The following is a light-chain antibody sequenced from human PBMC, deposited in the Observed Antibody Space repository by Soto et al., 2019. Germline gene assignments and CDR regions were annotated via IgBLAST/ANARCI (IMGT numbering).Light chain of an antibody. CDR3: QQTYNTPCT. J-gene: IGKJ4*01. Sequence: DLQMTQSPSSMSVSVGDRVTITCRASQTISSYLNWYQHKPGKAPKLLISAASTLQSGVPSRFIGSGSGADFALTVSNLQPADSSTYYCQQTYNTPCTFGQGTTVESK. CDR2: AAS. V-gene: IGKV1-39*01. CDR1: QTISSY.